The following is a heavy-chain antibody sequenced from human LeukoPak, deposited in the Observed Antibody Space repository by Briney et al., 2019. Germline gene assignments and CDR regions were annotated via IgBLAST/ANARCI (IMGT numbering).Heavy chain of an antibody. CDR2: IYYSGST. J-gene: IGHJ4*02. Sequence: SETLSLTCTVSGGSISSYYWSWIRQPPGKGLEWIGYIYYSGSTNYNPSLKSRVTISVDTSKNQFSLKLSSVTAADTAVYYCVRAQKGKYFDYWGQGTLVTVSS. CDR3: VRAQKGKYFDY. CDR1: GGSISSYY. V-gene: IGHV4-59*01.